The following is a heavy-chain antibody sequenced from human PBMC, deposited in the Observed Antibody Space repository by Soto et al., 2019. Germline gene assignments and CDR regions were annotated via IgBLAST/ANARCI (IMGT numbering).Heavy chain of an antibody. J-gene: IGHJ6*02. V-gene: IGHV3-33*01. CDR2: IWYDGSNK. D-gene: IGHD4-17*01. CDR3: ARDQRPDGDPFYYYYGMDV. Sequence: QVQLVESGGGVVQPGRSLRLSCAASGFTFSSYGMHWVRQAPGKGLEWVAVIWYDGSNKYYADSVKGRFTISRDNSKNTLYLQMNSLRAEDTAVYYCARDQRPDGDPFYYYYGMDVWGQGTTVTVSS. CDR1: GFTFSSYG.